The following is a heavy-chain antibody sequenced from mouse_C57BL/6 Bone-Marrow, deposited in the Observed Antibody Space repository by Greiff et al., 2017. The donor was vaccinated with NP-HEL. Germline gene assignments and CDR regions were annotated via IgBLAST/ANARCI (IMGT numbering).Heavy chain of an antibody. CDR1: GYTFTSYW. CDR2: IYPGSGCT. J-gene: IGHJ2*01. V-gene: IGHV1-55*01. CDR3: ARAQITTVVDY. D-gene: IGHD1-1*01. Sequence: VQLQQPGAELVKPGASVKMSCKASGYTFTSYWITWVKQRPGQGLEWIGDIYPGSGCTNYNEKFKSKATLTVDTSSSTAYMQLSSLTSEDSAVYYCARAQITTVVDYWGQGTTLTVSS.